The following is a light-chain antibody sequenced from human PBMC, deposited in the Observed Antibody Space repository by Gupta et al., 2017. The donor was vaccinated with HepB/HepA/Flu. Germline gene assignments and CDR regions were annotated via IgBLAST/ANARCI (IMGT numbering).Light chain of an antibody. J-gene: IGKJ5*01. V-gene: IGKV3-20*01. Sequence: IVLTQSPITLSFSPGERATLPCRASQSVSSSYLARYQQTPGQAPRLLIYGASSRATGMPDRFSGSGSGTDFTLTISRLEPEDFAVYYCQQDGSSPLTFGQGTLLEIK. CDR2: GAS. CDR3: QQDGSSPLT. CDR1: QSVSSSY.